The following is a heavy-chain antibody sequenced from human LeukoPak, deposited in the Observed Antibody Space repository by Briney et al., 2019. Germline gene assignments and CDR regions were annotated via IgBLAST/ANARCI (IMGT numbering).Heavy chain of an antibody. J-gene: IGHJ4*02. V-gene: IGHV3-30*02. CDR2: IRYDGSNK. CDR3: AKPHFDD. CDR1: GFTFDDYG. Sequence: GGSLRLSCAASGFTFDDYGMSWVRQAPGKGLEWLAFIRYDGSNKYYADSVKGRFTISRDNSKNTLYVQMNSLRAEDTAVYYCAKPHFDDWGQGTLVTVSS.